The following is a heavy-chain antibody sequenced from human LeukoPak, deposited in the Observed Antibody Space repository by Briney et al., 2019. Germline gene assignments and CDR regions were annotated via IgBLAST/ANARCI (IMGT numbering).Heavy chain of an antibody. Sequence: GGSLRLSCAASGFTFSSYSMNWVRQAPGKGLEWVSSISSSSSYIYYADSVKGRFTISRDNAKNSLYLQMNSLRAEDTAVYYCARSRENYGGNPLHYYYGMDVWGQGTTVTVSS. D-gene: IGHD4-23*01. J-gene: IGHJ6*02. CDR1: GFTFSSYS. V-gene: IGHV3-21*01. CDR3: ARSRENYGGNPLHYYYGMDV. CDR2: ISSSSSYI.